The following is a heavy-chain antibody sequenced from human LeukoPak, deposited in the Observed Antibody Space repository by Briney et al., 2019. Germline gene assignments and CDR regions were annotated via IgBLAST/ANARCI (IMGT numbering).Heavy chain of an antibody. CDR2: INHSGST. CDR1: GGSFSGYY. Sequence: PSETLSLTCAVYGGSFSGYYWSWIRQPPGKGLEWIGEINHSGSTNYNPSLKSRVTISVDTSKNQFSLKLSSVTAADTAVYYCARHLPDSGGFDPWGQGTLVTVSS. J-gene: IGHJ5*02. D-gene: IGHD1-14*01. CDR3: ARHLPDSGGFDP. V-gene: IGHV4-34*01.